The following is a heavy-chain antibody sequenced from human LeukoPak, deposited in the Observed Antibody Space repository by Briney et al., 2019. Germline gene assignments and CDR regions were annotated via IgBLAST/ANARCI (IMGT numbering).Heavy chain of an antibody. J-gene: IGHJ4*02. CDR3: ARDRTKHTVTTHFDY. V-gene: IGHV4-38-2*02. Sequence: PSETLSLTCTVSGYSISSGYYWGWIRQPPGKGLEWIGSIYHSGSTYYNPSLKSRVTISVDTSKNQFSLKLSSVTAADTAVYYCARDRTKHTVTTHFDYWGQGSLVVVSS. CDR1: GYSISSGYY. CDR2: IYHSGST. D-gene: IGHD4-17*01.